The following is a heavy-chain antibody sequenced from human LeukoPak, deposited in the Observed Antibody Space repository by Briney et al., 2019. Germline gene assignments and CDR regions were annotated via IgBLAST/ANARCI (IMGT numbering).Heavy chain of an antibody. CDR1: GFTFSSYA. V-gene: IGHV3-30-3*01. Sequence: PGGSLRLSCAASGFTFSSYAMHWVRQAPGKELEWVAVISYDGRNKYYADSVKGRFTISRDNSKNTLYMQMNSLRAEDTAVYYCARAVYTSSWYDDYWGQGTLVTVSS. J-gene: IGHJ4*02. D-gene: IGHD6-13*01. CDR3: ARAVYTSSWYDDY. CDR2: ISYDGRNK.